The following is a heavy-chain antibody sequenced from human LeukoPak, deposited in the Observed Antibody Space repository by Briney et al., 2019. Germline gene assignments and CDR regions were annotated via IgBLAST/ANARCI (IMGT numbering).Heavy chain of an antibody. CDR1: GFTFSSYW. Sequence: GGSLRLSCAASGFTFSSYWMSWVRQAPGKGLEWVANIRQDGSEILYVDSVKGRFAFSRDNAKNSLYVQMNSLRAEDTAIYYCARLRWTCSDGACYTGFEYWGQGTLVTVSS. D-gene: IGHD2-8*01. CDR3: ARLRWTCSDGACYTGFEY. J-gene: IGHJ4*02. CDR2: IRQDGSEI. V-gene: IGHV3-7*01.